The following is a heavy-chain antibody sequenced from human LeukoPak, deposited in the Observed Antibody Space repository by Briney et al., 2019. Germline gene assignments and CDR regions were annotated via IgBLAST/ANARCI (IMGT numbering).Heavy chain of an antibody. CDR3: AREGAGLTYRSGGSCYSGDNWFDP. D-gene: IGHD2-15*01. J-gene: IGHJ5*02. Sequence: GGSLRLSCAASGFTFSIYWMSWVRQAPGKGLEWVANIKQDGSEKYYVDSVKGRFTISRDNAKNSLYLQMNSLRAEDTAVYYCAREGAGLTYRSGGSCYSGDNWFDPWGQGTLVTVSS. V-gene: IGHV3-7*01. CDR2: IKQDGSEK. CDR1: GFTFSIYW.